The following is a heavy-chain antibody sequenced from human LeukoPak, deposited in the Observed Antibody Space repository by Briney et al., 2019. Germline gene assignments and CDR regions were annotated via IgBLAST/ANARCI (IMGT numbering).Heavy chain of an antibody. Sequence: KPGGSLRLSCAASGLTVTNAWMNWVRQAPGKGLEWVARIRTKADGGTTDYAASVKGRFTISRDDSKNTLYLQMNSLKTEDTAVYYCGRDWFLSVDYWGQGTLVTVSS. CDR1: GLTVTNAW. D-gene: IGHD3-9*01. J-gene: IGHJ4*02. V-gene: IGHV3-15*07. CDR2: IRTKADGGTT. CDR3: GRDWFLSVDY.